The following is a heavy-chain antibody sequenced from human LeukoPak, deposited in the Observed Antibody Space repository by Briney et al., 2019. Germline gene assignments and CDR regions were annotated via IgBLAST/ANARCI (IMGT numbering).Heavy chain of an antibody. Sequence: GGSLRLSCAASGFTFSHYSMNWVRQAPGKGLEWVSYISSSSSTIYYADSVKGRFTISRDNAKNSLYLQMNSLRAEDTAVYYCVRSTEYDILTGYLVAHHWGQGTLVTVSS. V-gene: IGHV3-48*01. CDR3: VRSTEYDILTGYLVAHH. CDR2: ISSSSSTI. J-gene: IGHJ4*02. D-gene: IGHD3-9*01. CDR1: GFTFSHYS.